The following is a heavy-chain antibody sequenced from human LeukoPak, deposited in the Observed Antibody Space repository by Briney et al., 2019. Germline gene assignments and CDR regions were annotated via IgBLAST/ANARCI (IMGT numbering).Heavy chain of an antibody. J-gene: IGHJ4*02. Sequence: PSETLSPTCTVSGGSISSGGYYWSWIRQHPGKGLEWIGYIYYSGSTYYNPSLKSRVTISVDTSKNQFSLKLSSVTAADTAVYYCARDRMAAGLFDYWGQGTLVTVSS. D-gene: IGHD6-13*01. CDR1: GGSISSGGYY. CDR2: IYYSGST. CDR3: ARDRMAAGLFDY. V-gene: IGHV4-31*03.